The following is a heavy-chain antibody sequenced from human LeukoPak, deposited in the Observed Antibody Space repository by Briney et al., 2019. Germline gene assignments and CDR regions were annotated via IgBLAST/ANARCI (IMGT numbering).Heavy chain of an antibody. CDR2: INPNSGGT. D-gene: IGHD3-22*01. J-gene: IGHJ4*02. Sequence: ASVKVSCKASGYTFTGYFMHWVRQAPGQGLEWMGWINPNSGGTNSAQKFQGRVSMTRDTSISTVYMELSSLRSDVTAVYYCTRGERLTLNHYDSSGYDYLEDYWGQGTLVTVSS. CDR3: TRGERLTLNHYDSSGYDYLEDY. CDR1: GYTFTGYF. V-gene: IGHV1-2*02.